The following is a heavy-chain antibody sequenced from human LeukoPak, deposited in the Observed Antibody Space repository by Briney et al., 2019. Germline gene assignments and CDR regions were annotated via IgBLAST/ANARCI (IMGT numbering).Heavy chain of an antibody. Sequence: SETLSLTCTVSGGSISDSYWWSWVRQPPEKGLEWIGEIYHSGTTNYNPSLKSRVTISVDKSKNQFSLRLSSVTAADTAVYYCARSSYSSSSSVWGQGTMVTVSS. CDR2: IYHSGTT. J-gene: IGHJ3*01. CDR3: ARSSYSSSSSV. V-gene: IGHV4-4*02. CDR1: GGSISDSYW. D-gene: IGHD6-6*01.